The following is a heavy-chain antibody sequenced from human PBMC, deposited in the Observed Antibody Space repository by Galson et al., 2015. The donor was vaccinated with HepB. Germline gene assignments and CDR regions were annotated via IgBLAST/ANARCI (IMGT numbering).Heavy chain of an antibody. CDR2: IGGSGAPI. CDR3: AKADHYFDH. CDR1: GLTVSNSY. V-gene: IGHV3-23*01. Sequence: SLRLSCAASGLTVSNSYMSWVRQAPGKGLEWVSAIGGSGAPIYYADSVKGRFTISRDNSKNTLYLQMNSLRAEDTAVYYCAKADHYFDHWGQGTLVTVSS. J-gene: IGHJ4*02.